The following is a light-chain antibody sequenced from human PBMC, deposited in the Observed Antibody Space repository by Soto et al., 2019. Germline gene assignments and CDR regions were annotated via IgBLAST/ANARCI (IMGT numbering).Light chain of an antibody. CDR3: QQYYNWWT. Sequence: EVVMTQSPATLSVSPGERATLSCRASQSVSNKLAWFQQKPGQAPRLLIYHASTRATGIPARFSGSGSGTEFTLINSSLQSEDFAVYYCQQYYNWWTFGQGTKVEIK. CDR2: HAS. V-gene: IGKV3-15*01. J-gene: IGKJ1*01. CDR1: QSVSNK.